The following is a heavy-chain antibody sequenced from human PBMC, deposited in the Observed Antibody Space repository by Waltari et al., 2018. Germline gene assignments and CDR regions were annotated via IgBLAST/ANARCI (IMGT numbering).Heavy chain of an antibody. CDR2: VEPEDGET. V-gene: IGHV1-69-2*01. Sequence: EVQLVQSGAEVKKPGATVKISCKASGYTFTDYYMHWVQQAPGKGLEWMGRVEPEDGETIYAEKFKGRVTITADTSTDTAYMELSSLRSEDTAVYYCATDPLPVRLGESFDIWGQGTMVTVSS. D-gene: IGHD3-16*01. J-gene: IGHJ3*02. CDR1: GYTFTDYY. CDR3: ATDPLPVRLGESFDI.